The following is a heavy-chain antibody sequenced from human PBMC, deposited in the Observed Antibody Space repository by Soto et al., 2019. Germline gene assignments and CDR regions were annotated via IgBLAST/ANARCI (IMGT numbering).Heavy chain of an antibody. CDR3: AKGSGYQYYFAY. D-gene: IGHD3-22*01. CDR1: GGTFSSYA. CDR2: IIPIFGTA. J-gene: IGHJ4*02. V-gene: IGHV1-69*06. Sequence: AVKVSCKASGGTFSSYAISWVRQAPGQGLEWMGGIIPIFGTANYAQKFQGRVTITADKSPSTANMELSSLRSEDTAVYYGAKGSGYQYYFAYWGQGTLVTVSS.